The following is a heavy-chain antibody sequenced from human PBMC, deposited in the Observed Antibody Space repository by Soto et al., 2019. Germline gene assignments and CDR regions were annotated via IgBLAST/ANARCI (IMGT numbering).Heavy chain of an antibody. D-gene: IGHD3-3*01. Sequence: QVQLVESGGGVVQPGRSLRLSCEGSGFTFRNHGIHWVRQAPGKGLEWVAIIWYDGSKQLYADSVKGRFTISRDNSKNTWELQMNSLRVEDTALYYCATEDVWNGNIRDGYGKDGWGLGTTVTVSS. V-gene: IGHV3-33*01. CDR1: GFTFRNHG. J-gene: IGHJ6*01. CDR2: IWYDGSKQ. CDR3: ATEDVWNGNIRDGYGKDG.